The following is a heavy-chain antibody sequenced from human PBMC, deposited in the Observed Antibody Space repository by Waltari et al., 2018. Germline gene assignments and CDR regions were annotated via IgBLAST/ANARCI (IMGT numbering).Heavy chain of an antibody. CDR2: IYDSETI. V-gene: IGHV4-38-2*01. Sequence: QVQLQESGPGLVKPSETLSLTCAVPGYSLRSNYFWGWVRQPPGKGLEWIGHIYDSETIFYNPSLKSRVTISLDTSKNHFSLKLSSLTAADTAVYFCARGLSKVADYWGQGILVTVSS. J-gene: IGHJ4*02. CDR3: ARGLSKVADY. CDR1: GYSLRSNYF. D-gene: IGHD1-26*01.